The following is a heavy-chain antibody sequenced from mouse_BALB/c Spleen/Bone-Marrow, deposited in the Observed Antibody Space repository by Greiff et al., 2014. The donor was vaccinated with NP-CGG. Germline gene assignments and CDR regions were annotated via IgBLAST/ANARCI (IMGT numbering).Heavy chain of an antibody. CDR3: ARHDNDGYYLAY. Sequence: QDQLQQSGPDLVAPSQSLSITCTVSGFSLTSYGVHWVRQPPGKGLEWLVVIWSDGSTTYNSALKSRLSISKDNSKSQVFLKMNSLQTDDTAMYYCARHDNDGYYLAYWGQGTLVTVSA. D-gene: IGHD2-3*01. J-gene: IGHJ3*01. CDR1: GFSLTSYG. CDR2: IWSDGST. V-gene: IGHV2-6-2*01.